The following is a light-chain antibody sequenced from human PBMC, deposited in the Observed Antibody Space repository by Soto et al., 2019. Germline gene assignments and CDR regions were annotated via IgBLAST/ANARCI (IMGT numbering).Light chain of an antibody. CDR1: SSDVGDYNY. J-gene: IGLJ1*01. CDR3: STYADSNNV. V-gene: IGLV2-8*01. Sequence: QSVLTQPPSASGSPGQSVTISCTGTSSDVGDYNYVSWYQQHPGKAPKLIIYEVSNRPSGVPYRFSSSKSSNTASLTDSGVHAEDESDYYSSTYADSNNVFGTGTKVTVL. CDR2: EVS.